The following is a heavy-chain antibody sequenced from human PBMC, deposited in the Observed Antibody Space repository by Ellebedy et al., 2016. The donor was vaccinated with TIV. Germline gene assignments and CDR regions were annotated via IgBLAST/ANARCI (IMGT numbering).Heavy chain of an antibody. V-gene: IGHV3-21*01. D-gene: IGHD6-19*01. J-gene: IGHJ4*02. CDR3: ARGPNSSGWYDTFDY. Sequence: GESLKISCAASGFTFSSYSMNWVRQAPGKGLEWVSSISSSSSYIYYADSVKGRFTISRDNSKNTLYLQMNSLRAEDTAVYYCARGPNSSGWYDTFDYWGQGTLVTISS. CDR1: GFTFSSYS. CDR2: ISSSSSYI.